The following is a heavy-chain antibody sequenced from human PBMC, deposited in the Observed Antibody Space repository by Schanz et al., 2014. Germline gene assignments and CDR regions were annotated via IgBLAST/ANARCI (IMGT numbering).Heavy chain of an antibody. D-gene: IGHD3-16*01. CDR2: ISYDGNNK. Sequence: QVQLVESGGGVVQPGRSLRLSCAASGFTFSSYAMHWVRQAPGKGLEWVALISYDGNNKYYADSVKGRFTISRDNSKNTLYLRMISLRAEDTAMFYCAREITAGGHFDYWGQGTLVSVSS. CDR3: AREITAGGHFDY. CDR1: GFTFSSYA. V-gene: IGHV3-30*04. J-gene: IGHJ4*02.